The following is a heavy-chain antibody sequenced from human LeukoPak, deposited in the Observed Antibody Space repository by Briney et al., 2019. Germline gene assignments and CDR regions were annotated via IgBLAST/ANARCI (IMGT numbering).Heavy chain of an antibody. D-gene: IGHD3-22*01. J-gene: IGHJ4*02. CDR2: IYHSGST. CDR1: GYSISSGYY. Sequence: PSETLSLTCTVSGYSISSGYYWGWIRQPPGKGLEWIGSIYHSGSTYYNPSLKSRVTISVDTSKNQFSLKLSSVTAADTAVYYCARDLYYYDSSGYLYYFDYWGQGTLVTVSS. V-gene: IGHV4-38-2*02. CDR3: ARDLYYYDSSGYLYYFDY.